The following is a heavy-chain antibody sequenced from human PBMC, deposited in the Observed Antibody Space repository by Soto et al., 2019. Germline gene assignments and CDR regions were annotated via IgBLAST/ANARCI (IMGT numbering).Heavy chain of an antibody. CDR1: GFTFSYYS. J-gene: IGHJ4*02. D-gene: IGHD3-16*01. CDR2: INQEGSEK. CDR3: ARVKNYARDY. V-gene: IGHV3-7*01. Sequence: GGSLRLSCAASGFTFSYYSMSWVRQAPGKGLEWVASINQEGSEKHYVDSMKGRLTISRDNAKNSLYLQLNSLRAEDTAVFYCARVKNYARDYWGQGTPVTVSS.